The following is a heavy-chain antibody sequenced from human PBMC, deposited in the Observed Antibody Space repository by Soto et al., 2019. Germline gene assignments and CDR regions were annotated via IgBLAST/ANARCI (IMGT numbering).Heavy chain of an antibody. V-gene: IGHV3-30*18. CDR3: AKDTTHDY. CDR1: WFTFISYG. CDR2: ISYDGSNK. D-gene: IGHD1-1*01. J-gene: IGHJ4*02. Sequence: GGSLRLSCASSWFTFISYGMHWVRQAPGKGLEWVAVISYDGSNKYYADSVKGRFTISRDNSKNTLYLQMNSLRAEDTAVYYCAKDTTHDYWGQGTLVTVSS.